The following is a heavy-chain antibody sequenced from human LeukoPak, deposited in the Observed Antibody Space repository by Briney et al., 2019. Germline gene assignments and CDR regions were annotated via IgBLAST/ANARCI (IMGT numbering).Heavy chain of an antibody. CDR2: IKQDGSEK. V-gene: IGHV3-7*01. CDR3: ARVKGVADFWSGWYYYYGLDV. CDR1: GFTVSSNY. Sequence: GGSLRLSCAASGFTVSSNYMSWVRQAPGKGLEWVANIKQDGSEKFYVDSVKGRFTISRDNAKNSLYLQMNSLRAEDTAVYYCARVKGVADFWSGWYYYYGLDVWGQGTTVTVSS. D-gene: IGHD3-3*01. J-gene: IGHJ6*02.